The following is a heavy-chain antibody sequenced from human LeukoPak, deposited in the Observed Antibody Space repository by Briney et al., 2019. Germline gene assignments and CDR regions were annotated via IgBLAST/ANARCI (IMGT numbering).Heavy chain of an antibody. Sequence: GGSLRLSCAASGFTFSSYGMHRVRQAPGKGLEWVAVIWYDGSNQDYADSVKGRFTIFRDNTKNTLYLQMNSLRAEDTAVYYCARGRGIAVAGTDYWGQGTLVTVSS. J-gene: IGHJ4*02. V-gene: IGHV3-33*01. CDR3: ARGRGIAVAGTDY. CDR2: IWYDGSNQ. D-gene: IGHD6-19*01. CDR1: GFTFSSYG.